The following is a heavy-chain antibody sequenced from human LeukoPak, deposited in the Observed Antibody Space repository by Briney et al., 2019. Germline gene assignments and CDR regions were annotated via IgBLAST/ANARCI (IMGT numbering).Heavy chain of an antibody. V-gene: IGHV3-43*01. CDR2: ISWDGGST. D-gene: IGHD3-22*01. J-gene: IGHJ4*02. CDR3: TKDMRRGYYYDSRGIDY. CDR1: GFTFDDYT. Sequence: GGSLRLSCAASGFTFDDYTMRWVRQAPGKGLEWVSLISWDGGSTYYADSVKGRFTISRDNSKNSLYLQMNSLRTEDTALYYCTKDMRRGYYYDSRGIDYWGQGTLVTVSS.